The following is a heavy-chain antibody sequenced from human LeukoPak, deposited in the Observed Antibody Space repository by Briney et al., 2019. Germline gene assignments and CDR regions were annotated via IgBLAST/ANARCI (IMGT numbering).Heavy chain of an antibody. CDR3: ARRRHANNGVDV. V-gene: IGHV6-1*01. J-gene: IGHJ6*02. Sequence: SQTLSLTCAISGNSVSTTTSIWNWIRQSPSRGLEWLGRTYYRSKWNYDYADSVKSRITISPDTSENQFSLQLQFVTPEDSAVYYCARRRHANNGVDVWGQGTTVTVSS. CDR2: TYYRSKWNY. CDR1: GNSVSTTTSI.